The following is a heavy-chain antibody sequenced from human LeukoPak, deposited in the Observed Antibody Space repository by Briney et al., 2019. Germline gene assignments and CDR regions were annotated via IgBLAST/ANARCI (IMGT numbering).Heavy chain of an antibody. J-gene: IGHJ6*02. Sequence: ASVKVSCKASGYTFTSYDINWMRQATGQGLEWMGWMNPNSGNTGYAQKFQGRVTMTRNTSISTAYMELSSLRSEDTAVYYCARGGSSTGYYYYYYGMDVWGQGTTVTVSS. V-gene: IGHV1-8*01. CDR1: GYTFTSYD. CDR3: ARGGSSTGYYYYYYGMDV. D-gene: IGHD2-2*01. CDR2: MNPNSGNT.